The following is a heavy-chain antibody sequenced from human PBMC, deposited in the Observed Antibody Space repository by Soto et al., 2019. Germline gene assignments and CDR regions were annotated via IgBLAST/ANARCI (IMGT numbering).Heavy chain of an antibody. D-gene: IGHD3-22*01. J-gene: IGHJ4*02. CDR2: IIPIFGTA. Sequence: SVKVSCKASGGTFSSYAISWVRQAPGQGLEWMGGIIPIFGTANYAQKFQGRVTITADKSTSTAYMELSSLRSEDTAMYYCASDDSSGYYLIRRYWGQGTLVTVSS. CDR3: ASDDSSGYYLIRRY. V-gene: IGHV1-69*06. CDR1: GGTFSSYA.